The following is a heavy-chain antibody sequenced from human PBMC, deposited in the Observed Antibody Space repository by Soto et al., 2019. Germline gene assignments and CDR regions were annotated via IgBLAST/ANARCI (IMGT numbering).Heavy chain of an antibody. V-gene: IGHV1-69*12. CDR3: ARVEAVAGLYNYHGLDV. Sequence: QVQLVQSGAEVKKPGSSVKVSCKVSGGTFSNYAIDWVRLAPGHGLEWMGGIVPIFGTTYYTQKFQGRATIIADDSXTXAYLERSSLRSEDTAIYYCARVEAVAGLYNYHGLDVWGQGTAVTVSS. D-gene: IGHD6-19*01. CDR1: GGTFSNYA. CDR2: IVPIFGTT. J-gene: IGHJ6*02.